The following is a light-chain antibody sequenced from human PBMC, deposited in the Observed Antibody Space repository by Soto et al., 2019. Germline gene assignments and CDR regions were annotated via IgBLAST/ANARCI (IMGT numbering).Light chain of an antibody. CDR1: RSVKTN. J-gene: IGKJ5*01. CDR3: QQYNHWPPIT. CDR2: GAS. Sequence: EIVMTQSPATLSVSQEERATISCRASRSVKTNLAWYQQNPGQAPRLLIYGASTRATNVSARFSGSGSGTEFTLTISSLQSEDFALYYGQQYNHWPPITFGPVTRLEVK. V-gene: IGKV3-15*01.